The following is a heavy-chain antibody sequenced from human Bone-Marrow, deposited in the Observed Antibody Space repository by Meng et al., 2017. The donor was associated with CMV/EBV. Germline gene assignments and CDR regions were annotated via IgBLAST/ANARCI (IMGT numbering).Heavy chain of an antibody. Sequence: SGTLTLTCAASGGTISSSNWWSWVRQPPGKGLEWIGVIYHSGSTNYIPSLKSRVTISVDKSKNQFFLKLNTVTAAETARYYCACARGYKFGYESFYYGMDVWGQGTTVTVSS. J-gene: IGHJ6*02. CDR2: IYHSGST. V-gene: IGHV4-4*02. CDR3: ACARGYKFGYESFYYGMDV. D-gene: IGHD5-18*01. CDR1: GGTISSSNW.